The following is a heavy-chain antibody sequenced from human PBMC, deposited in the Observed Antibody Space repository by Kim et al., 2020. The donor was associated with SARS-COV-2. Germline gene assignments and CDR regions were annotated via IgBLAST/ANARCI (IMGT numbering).Heavy chain of an antibody. V-gene: IGHV4-59*13. CDR1: GGSISSYY. CDR2: IYYSGST. J-gene: IGHJ4*02. D-gene: IGHD3-10*01. Sequence: SETLSLTCTVSGGSISSYYWSWIRQPPGKGLEWIGYIYYSGSTNYNPSLKSRVTISVDTSKNQFSLKLSSVTAADTAVYYCAGGDGSGSYYDYYFDYWGQGTLVTVSS. CDR3: AGGDGSGSYYDYYFDY.